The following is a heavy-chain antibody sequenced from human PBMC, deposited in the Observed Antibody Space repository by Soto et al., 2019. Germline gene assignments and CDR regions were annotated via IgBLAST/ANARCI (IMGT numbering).Heavy chain of an antibody. CDR2: IIPIFGTA. J-gene: IGHJ6*02. CDR3: AGPPELTRIYYYYGMDV. CDR1: GGTFSSYA. Sequence: QVQLVQSGAEVKKPGSSVKVSCKASGGTFSSYAISWVRQAPGQGLEWMGGIIPIFGTANYAQKFQGRVTITADEPTSTAYIELSSLRSEDTAVYYCAGPPELTRIYYYYGMDVWGQGTTVTVSS. V-gene: IGHV1-69*12. D-gene: IGHD1-7*01.